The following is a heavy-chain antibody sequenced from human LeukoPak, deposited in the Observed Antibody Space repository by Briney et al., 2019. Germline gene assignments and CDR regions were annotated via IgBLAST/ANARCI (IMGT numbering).Heavy chain of an antibody. V-gene: IGHV4-34*01. CDR1: GGSFSGYY. Sequence: PSETLSLTCAVYGGSFSGYYWSWIRQPPGKGLEWIGEINHSGSTNYNPSLKSRVTISVDTSKNQFSLKLSSVTAADTAVYYCARAGRWGAAAGLFYWGQGTLVTVSS. CDR2: INHSGST. J-gene: IGHJ4*02. CDR3: ARAGRWGAAAGLFY. D-gene: IGHD6-13*01.